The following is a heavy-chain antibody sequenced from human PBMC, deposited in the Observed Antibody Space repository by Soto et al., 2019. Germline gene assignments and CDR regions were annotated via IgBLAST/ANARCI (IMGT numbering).Heavy chain of an antibody. CDR2: IIPIFGTA. D-gene: IGHD1-26*01. J-gene: IGHJ4*02. CDR3: ASSSGNNYGVGTNYYFDY. Sequence: SVKVSCKTSGGTFSTYSIVWVRQAPGEGLEWMGGIIPIFGTANYAQKFQDRVTITADKSTNTAYMELSSLKSEDTAMYYCASSSGNNYGVGTNYYFDYWGQGTLVTVSS. V-gene: IGHV1-69*06. CDR1: GGTFSTYS.